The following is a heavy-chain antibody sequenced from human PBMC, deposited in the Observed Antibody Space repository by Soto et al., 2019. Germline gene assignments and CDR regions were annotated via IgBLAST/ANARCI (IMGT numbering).Heavy chain of an antibody. Sequence: QVHLVQSGTEVKKPGSSVKVSCKASGGTFSSSGFSWVRQAPGQGLEWMGMIVPSLDTTNYAQKFQARVTITADEVTSTAYMELSSLRSEDTAVYYCARWPQPRYTADPYAVDVWGQGTRVIGYS. J-gene: IGHJ6*02. V-gene: IGHV1-69*11. D-gene: IGHD3-16*02. CDR1: GGTFSSSG. CDR2: IVPSLDTT. CDR3: ARWPQPRYTADPYAVDV.